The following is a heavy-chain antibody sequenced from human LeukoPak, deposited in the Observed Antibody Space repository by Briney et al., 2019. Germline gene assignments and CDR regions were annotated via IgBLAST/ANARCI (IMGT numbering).Heavy chain of an antibody. CDR3: ARDGGRAGIDY. V-gene: IGHV1-69*04. CDR2: IIPILGIA. Sequence: SVKVSCKASGGTFSSYTISWVRHAPGQGLEWMGRIIPILGIANYAQKFQARVTITAVKSTSTAYMELSSLRSEDTAVYYCARDGGRAGIDYWGQGTLVTVSS. D-gene: IGHD2-15*01. J-gene: IGHJ4*02. CDR1: GGTFSSYT.